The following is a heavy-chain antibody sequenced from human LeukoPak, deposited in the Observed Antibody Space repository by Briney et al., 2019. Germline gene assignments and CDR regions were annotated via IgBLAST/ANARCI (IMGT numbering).Heavy chain of an antibody. CDR2: INPRGTST. D-gene: IGHD4-23*01. Sequence: ASVKVSCKASGYTFTAYYLHWVRQAPGQGLEWMGLINPRGTSTIYAEKFQGRIIMTRDMSTTTDYMELSSLKSDDTAVYYCARGNSIHERGWWFDPWGQGTLVTVSS. J-gene: IGHJ5*02. CDR1: GYTFTAYY. CDR3: ARGNSIHERGWWFDP. V-gene: IGHV1-46*01.